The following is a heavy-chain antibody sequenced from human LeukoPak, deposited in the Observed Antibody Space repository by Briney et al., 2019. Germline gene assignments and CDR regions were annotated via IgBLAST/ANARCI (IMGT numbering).Heavy chain of an antibody. D-gene: IGHD2-2*02. CDR1: GFTFSNYW. CDR2: IKQDGSEK. Sequence: PGGSLRLSCVVSGFTFSNYWMSWVRQAPGKGLEWVANIKQDGSEKNYVDSVKGRFTISRDNARNSLYLQMNSLRAEDTAVYYCARGAAITYYYYMDVWGKGTTVTVSS. J-gene: IGHJ6*03. CDR3: ARGAAITYYYYMDV. V-gene: IGHV3-7*01.